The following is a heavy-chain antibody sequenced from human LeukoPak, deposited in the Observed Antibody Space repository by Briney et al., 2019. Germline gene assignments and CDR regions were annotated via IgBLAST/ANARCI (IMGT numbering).Heavy chain of an antibody. V-gene: IGHV4-59*11. D-gene: IGHD6-6*01. CDR2: VYYSGST. CDR3: ARDDGAARFDY. Sequence: SETLSLTCTVSGGSISGHYWSWIRQPPGKGLEWIGYVYYSGSTNYNPSLKSRVTISVDTSKNQFSLNLSSVTAADTAVYYCARDDGAARFDYWGREPWSPSPQ. CDR1: GGSISGHY. J-gene: IGHJ4*02.